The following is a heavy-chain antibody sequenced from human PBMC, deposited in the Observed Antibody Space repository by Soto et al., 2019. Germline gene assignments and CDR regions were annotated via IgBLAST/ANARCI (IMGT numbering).Heavy chain of an antibody. V-gene: IGHV1-24*01. CDR3: AKMRLGGAGPYFDY. J-gene: IGHJ4*02. Sequence: ASVKVSCKVSGYTLTELSMHWVRQAPGKGLEWMGGFDPEDGETIYAQKFQGRVTMTEDTSTDTAYMELSRLRSEATAVYYCAKMRLGGAGPYFDYWGQGTLVTVSS. CDR2: FDPEDGET. CDR1: GYTLTELS. D-gene: IGHD3-16*01.